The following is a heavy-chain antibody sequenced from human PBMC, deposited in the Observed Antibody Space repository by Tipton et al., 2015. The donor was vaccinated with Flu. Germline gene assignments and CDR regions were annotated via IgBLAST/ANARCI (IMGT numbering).Heavy chain of an antibody. CDR2: MYVSGST. Sequence: LRLSCTVSGGSMSSFYWTWIRVPAGKGLEWIGRMYVSGSTKYNPFLKSRVTMSVDTSKNQFSLKLSSVTAADTAVYYCARGSGSGTDVTFYFWGQGTLVTVSS. J-gene: IGHJ4*02. CDR3: ARGSGSGTDVTFYF. CDR1: GGSMSSFY. D-gene: IGHD3-10*01. V-gene: IGHV4-4*07.